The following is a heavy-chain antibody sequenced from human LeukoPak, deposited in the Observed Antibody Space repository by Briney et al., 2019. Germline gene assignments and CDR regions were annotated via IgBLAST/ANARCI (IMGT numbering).Heavy chain of an antibody. Sequence: GGSLRLSCAASGFTFSSYAMSWVRQAPGKGLEWVSAISGSGGSTYYADSVKGRFTISRDNSKNTSYLQMKSLRAEDTAVYYCAKGGMSVTGGIDTWGQGTMVTVSS. CDR2: ISGSGGST. CDR1: GFTFSSYA. V-gene: IGHV3-23*01. CDR3: AKGGMSVTGGIDT. D-gene: IGHD2-8*02. J-gene: IGHJ3*02.